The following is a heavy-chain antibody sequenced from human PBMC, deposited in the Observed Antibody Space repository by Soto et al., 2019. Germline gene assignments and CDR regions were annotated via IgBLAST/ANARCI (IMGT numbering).Heavy chain of an antibody. CDR2: IKSKTDGGTT. J-gene: IGHJ6*02. Sequence: GGSLRLSCAASGFTFSNAWMSWVRQAPGKGLEWVGRIKSKTDGGTTDYAAPVKGRFTISRDDSKNTLYLQMNSLKTEDTAVYYCTITYYYGSGSNYGMDVWGQGTTVTVS. CDR1: GFTFSNAW. D-gene: IGHD3-10*01. CDR3: TITYYYGSGSNYGMDV. V-gene: IGHV3-15*01.